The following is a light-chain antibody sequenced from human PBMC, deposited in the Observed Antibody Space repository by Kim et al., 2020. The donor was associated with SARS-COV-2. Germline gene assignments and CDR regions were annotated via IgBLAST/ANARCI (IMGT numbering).Light chain of an antibody. J-gene: IGLJ2*01. CDR1: RLRTYY. V-gene: IGLV3-19*01. Sequence: ARGHTVTITCQGARLRTYYANWFQQKPGQAPILVVSATNNRPSGIPGRFSGSISGDTVSLTITGAQADDEADYYCNSRDSSGYHVVFGGGTQLTVL. CDR3: NSRDSSGYHVV. CDR2: ATN.